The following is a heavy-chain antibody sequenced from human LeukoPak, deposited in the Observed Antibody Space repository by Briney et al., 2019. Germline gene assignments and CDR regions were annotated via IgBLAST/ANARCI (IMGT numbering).Heavy chain of an antibody. CDR1: GCTVSSNY. Sequence: GGSLRLSCAASGCTVSSNYMSWVRQAPGKGLEWVSVIYSGGSTYYADSVKGRFTISRDNSKNTLYLQMNSLRADDTAVYYCFVGPHPYDSGDWPPNWGQGTLVTVSS. J-gene: IGHJ4*02. CDR2: IYSGGST. V-gene: IGHV3-66*01. D-gene: IGHD3-10*01. CDR3: FVGPHPYDSGDWPPN.